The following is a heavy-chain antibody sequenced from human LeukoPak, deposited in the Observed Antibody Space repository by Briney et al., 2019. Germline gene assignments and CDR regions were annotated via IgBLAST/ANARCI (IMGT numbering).Heavy chain of an antibody. V-gene: IGHV3-21*01. CDR1: GFTFSSYS. CDR3: ARVISVIGANDILTGYPDH. J-gene: IGHJ4*02. D-gene: IGHD3-9*01. CDR2: ISSSSSYI. Sequence: GGSLRLSCAASGFTFSSYSMNWVRQAPGKGLEGVSSISSSSSYIYYADSVKGRFTISRDNAKNSLYPQMNSLRAEDTAVYYCARVISVIGANDILTGYPDHWGQGTLVTVSS.